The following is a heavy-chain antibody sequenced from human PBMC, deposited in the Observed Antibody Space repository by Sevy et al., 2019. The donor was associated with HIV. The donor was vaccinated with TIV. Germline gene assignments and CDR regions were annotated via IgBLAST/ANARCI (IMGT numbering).Heavy chain of an antibody. CDR3: AKDVPDQSWYDDFWSGSPCFDY. CDR2: MSGRGDSR. V-gene: IGHV3-23*01. Sequence: GGSLRLSCVGSGFRFGSQAMSWVRQAPGKGLEWVSGMSGRGDSRGYAHSVKGRFTTSRDNSKNTVYLQMNSLTAEDTALYYWAKDVPDQSWYDDFWSGSPCFDYWGRGILVTVSS. CDR1: GFRFGSQA. D-gene: IGHD3-3*01. J-gene: IGHJ4*01.